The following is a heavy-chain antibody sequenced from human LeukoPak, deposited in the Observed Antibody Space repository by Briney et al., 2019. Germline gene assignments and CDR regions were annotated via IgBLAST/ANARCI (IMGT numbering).Heavy chain of an antibody. CDR3: ARLSQIVAFDI. CDR2: INHSGST. Sequence: PSETLSLTCAVYGGSFSGYYRSWIRQPPGKGLEWIGEINHSGSTNYNPSLKSRVTISVDTSKNQSSLKLSSVTAADTAVYYCARLSQIVAFDIWGQGTMVTVSS. J-gene: IGHJ3*02. D-gene: IGHD6-6*01. V-gene: IGHV4-34*01. CDR1: GGSFSGYY.